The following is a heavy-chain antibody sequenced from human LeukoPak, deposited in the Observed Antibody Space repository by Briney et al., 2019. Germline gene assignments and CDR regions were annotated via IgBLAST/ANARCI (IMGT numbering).Heavy chain of an antibody. V-gene: IGHV3-23*01. Sequence: GGSLRLSCAASGFTFSSYAMSWVLQAPGKGLEWVSTISGSGGSTDYADSVKGRFTLSSGNSKTPLFLQVNSLRADDTAVYYCAKFHSPGRVTHFYWYFDLWGRGTLVTVSS. CDR2: ISGSGGST. D-gene: IGHD2-21*02. J-gene: IGHJ2*01. CDR1: GFTFSSYA. CDR3: AKFHSPGRVTHFYWYFDL.